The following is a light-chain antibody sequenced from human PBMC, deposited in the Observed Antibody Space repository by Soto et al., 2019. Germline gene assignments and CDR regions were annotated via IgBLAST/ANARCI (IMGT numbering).Light chain of an antibody. CDR3: SSYTTSSSYV. V-gene: IGLV2-14*01. J-gene: IGLJ1*01. CDR2: DVS. CDR1: SSDVGGYNY. Sequence: TQPGCVCGSPAESIIISNNETSSDVGGYNYVSWYQQHPGKAPKLMISDVSNRPSGVSNRFSGSKSGNTASQTISGLQTEDEADYYFSSYTTSSSYVFGPRTKVTVL.